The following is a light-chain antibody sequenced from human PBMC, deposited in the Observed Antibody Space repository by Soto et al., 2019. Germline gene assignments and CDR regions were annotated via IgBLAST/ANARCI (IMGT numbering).Light chain of an antibody. CDR2: TAS. CDR3: LQRSNWKLT. Sequence: DIQMTQSPSAMSASVGDRVTITCRASQGINNYLAWFQQKPGKVPKRLIYTASSLQNGVPSRLRGSGCWTELTLAISSLQPEDSATYHCLQRSNWKLTVGGGTKVDI. CDR1: QGINNY. V-gene: IGKV1-17*03. J-gene: IGKJ4*01.